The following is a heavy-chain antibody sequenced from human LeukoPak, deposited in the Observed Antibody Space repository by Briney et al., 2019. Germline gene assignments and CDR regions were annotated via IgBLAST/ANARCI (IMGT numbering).Heavy chain of an antibody. CDR3: ARGRGSYYWLGAFDI. CDR2: INHSGST. Sequence: SETLSLTCTVSGGSISSYYWSWIRQPPGKGLEWIGEINHSGSTNYNPSLKSRVTISVDTSKNQFSLKLSSVTAADTAVYYCARGRGSYYWLGAFDIWGQGTMVTVSS. J-gene: IGHJ3*02. CDR1: GGSISSYY. V-gene: IGHV4-34*01. D-gene: IGHD1-26*01.